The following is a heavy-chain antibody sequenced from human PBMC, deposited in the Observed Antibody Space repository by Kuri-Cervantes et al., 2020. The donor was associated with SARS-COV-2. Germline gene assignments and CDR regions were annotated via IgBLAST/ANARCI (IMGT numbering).Heavy chain of an antibody. Sequence: ASVKVSCKASGYIFTNYYMSWVRQAPGQGLEWLGIINPSGGGTNYAQKLQGRVTMTTDTSTSTAYMELRSLRSDDTAVYYCAREKLRYFDWSKPPTPEYYFDYWGQGTLVTVSS. CDR3: AREKLRYFDWSKPPTPEYYFDY. CDR2: INPSGGGT. CDR1: GYIFTNYY. D-gene: IGHD3-9*01. V-gene: IGHV1-46*01. J-gene: IGHJ4*02.